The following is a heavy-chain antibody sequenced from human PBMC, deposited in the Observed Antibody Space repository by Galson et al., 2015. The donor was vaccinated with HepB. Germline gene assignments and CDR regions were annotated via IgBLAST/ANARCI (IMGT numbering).Heavy chain of an antibody. V-gene: IGHV1-24*01. CDR2: FDPEDGET. CDR1: GYTLTELS. D-gene: IGHD6-19*01. J-gene: IGHJ6*02. Sequence: SVKVSCKVSGYTLTELSMHWVRQAPGKGLEWMGGFDPEDGETIYAQKFQGRVTMTEDTSTDTAYMELSSLRSEDTAVYYCATPTSGWYINEGSGRIINYYYYGMDVWGQGTTVTVSS. CDR3: ATPTSGWYINEGSGRIINYYYYGMDV.